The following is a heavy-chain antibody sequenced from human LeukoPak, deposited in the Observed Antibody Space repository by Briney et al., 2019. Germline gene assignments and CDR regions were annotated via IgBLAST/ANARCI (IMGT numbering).Heavy chain of an antibody. V-gene: IGHV4-59*01. D-gene: IGHD2-2*01. J-gene: IGHJ6*04. CDR2: IYYSGST. Sequence: SETLSLTCTVSGGSISSYYWTWLRQPPGKGLEWIGYIYYSGSTNYNPSLKSRVTISVDTSKNQFSLKLSSVTAADTAVYYCARESRMDVWGKGTTVTVSS. CDR1: GGSISSYY. CDR3: ARESRMDV.